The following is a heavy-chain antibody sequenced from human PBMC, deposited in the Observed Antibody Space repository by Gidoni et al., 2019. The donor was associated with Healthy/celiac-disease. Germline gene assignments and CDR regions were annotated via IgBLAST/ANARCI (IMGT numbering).Heavy chain of an antibody. CDR3: AGTRPVDRQRFLEWWDDY. V-gene: IGHV3-21*01. Sequence: EVQLVEPGGGLVKPGGSLRLSCAASGFTFSSYSMNWVRQAPGKGLEWVSSISSSSSYIYYADSVKGRFTISRDNAKNSLYLQMNSLRAEDTAVYYCAGTRPVDRQRFLEWWDDYWGQGTLVTVSS. D-gene: IGHD3-3*01. CDR1: GFTFSSYS. CDR2: ISSSSSYI. J-gene: IGHJ4*02.